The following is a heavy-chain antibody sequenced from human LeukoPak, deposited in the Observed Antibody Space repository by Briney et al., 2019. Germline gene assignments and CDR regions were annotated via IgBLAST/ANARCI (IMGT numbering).Heavy chain of an antibody. CDR3: ARTLYYYDSSGYYLYGMDV. CDR1: GFTFSDYY. CDR2: ISSSGSTI. J-gene: IGHJ6*02. V-gene: IGHV3-11*01. Sequence: GGSLRLSCAASGFTFSDYYMSWIRQAPGKGLEWVSYISSSGSTIYYADSVKGRFTISRDNAKNSLYLQMNSLRAEDTAVYYCARTLYYYDSSGYYLYGMDVWGQGTTVTVSS. D-gene: IGHD3-22*01.